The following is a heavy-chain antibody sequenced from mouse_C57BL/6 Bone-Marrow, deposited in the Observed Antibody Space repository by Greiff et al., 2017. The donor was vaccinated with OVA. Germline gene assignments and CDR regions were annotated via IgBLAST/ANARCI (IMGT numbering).Heavy chain of an antibody. Sequence: QVQLQQPGAELVKPGASVKLSCKASGYTFTSYWMHWVKQRPGRGLEWIGRIDPTSGGTNYNEKFKSKATLTVDKPSSTAYMQLSSLTSEDTAVYYCASLTFDYWGQGTTLTVSS. CDR2: IDPTSGGT. D-gene: IGHD4-1*01. J-gene: IGHJ2*01. CDR1: GYTFTSYW. V-gene: IGHV1-72*01. CDR3: ASLTFDY.